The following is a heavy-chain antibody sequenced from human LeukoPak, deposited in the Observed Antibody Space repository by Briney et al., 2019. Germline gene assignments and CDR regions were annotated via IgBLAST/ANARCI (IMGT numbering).Heavy chain of an antibody. V-gene: IGHV1-18*01. CDR2: ISAYNGNT. CDR3: ARDGREDYYYYYMDV. CDR1: GYTFTSYG. Sequence: ASVKVTCKASGYTFTSYGISWVRQAPGQGLEWMGWISAYNGNTNYAQKLQGRVTMTTDTSTSTAYMELRSLRSDDTAVYYCARDGREDYYYYYMDVWGKGTTVTVSS. J-gene: IGHJ6*03.